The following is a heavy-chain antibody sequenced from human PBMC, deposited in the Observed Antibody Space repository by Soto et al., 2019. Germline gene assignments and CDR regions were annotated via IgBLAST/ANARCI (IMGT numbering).Heavy chain of an antibody. D-gene: IGHD1-1*01. CDR2: INPYDDDT. V-gene: IGHV5-51*01. CDR3: SRQNIHPTMTYNMDG. CDR1: GYKFSRDL. Sequence: GESLKISRKSFGYKFSRDLIGWVPQSPREGVEGMGVINPYDDDTRYSPSFQGQVTISADQPISTVYLQWSRLKASDTGMDFRSRQNIHPTMTYNMDGWGQGATVTVS. J-gene: IGHJ6*02.